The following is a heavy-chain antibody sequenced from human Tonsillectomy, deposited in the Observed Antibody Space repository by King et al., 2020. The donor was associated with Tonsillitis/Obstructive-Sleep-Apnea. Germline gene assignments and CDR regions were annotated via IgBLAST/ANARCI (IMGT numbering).Heavy chain of an antibody. D-gene: IGHD4-11*01. J-gene: IGHJ3*02. CDR3: AKDSYSYNSVSDALDI. Sequence: VQLVESGGGLVQPGGSLRLSCAASKFTFSNYAMSGVRQAPGRGREGVSAMGGYEDDTHYADSVKGRFTISRDNSKNTLYLKMNSLRAEDTAVYFCAKDSYSYNSVSDALDIWGPGTMVTVSS. CDR2: MGGYEDDT. CDR1: KFTFSNYA. V-gene: IGHV3-23*04.